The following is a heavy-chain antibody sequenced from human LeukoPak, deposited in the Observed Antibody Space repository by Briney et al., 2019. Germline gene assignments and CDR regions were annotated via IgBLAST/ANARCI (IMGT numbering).Heavy chain of an antibody. J-gene: IGHJ4*02. CDR1: GFTFSSYS. V-gene: IGHV3-21*01. CDR3: APRVDGVIIFDY. D-gene: IGHD3-3*01. CDR2: ISSSSSYI. Sequence: GGSLRLSCAASGFTFSSYSMNWVRQAPGKGLEWVSSISSSSSYIYYADSVKGRFTISRDNAKNSLYLQMNSLRAEDTAVYYCAPRVDGVIIFDYWGQGTLVTVSS.